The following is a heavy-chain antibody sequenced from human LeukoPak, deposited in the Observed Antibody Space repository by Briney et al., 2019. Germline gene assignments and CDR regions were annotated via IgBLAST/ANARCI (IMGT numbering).Heavy chain of an antibody. CDR2: ISSSGSYI. V-gene: IGHV3-21*01. J-gene: IGHJ4*02. Sequence: GGSLRLSCVASGFTFGRYSMNWVRQAPGKGLEWVSSISSSGSYIYYADSVKGRFTISRDNAKNSLYLQLNSLRVEDTALYYCARDLDGEAFWGQGTLVTVSS. CDR1: GFTFGRYS. CDR3: ARDLDGEAF. D-gene: IGHD4-17*01.